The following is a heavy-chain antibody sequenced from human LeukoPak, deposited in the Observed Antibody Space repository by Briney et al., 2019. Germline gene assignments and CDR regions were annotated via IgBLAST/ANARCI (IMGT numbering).Heavy chain of an antibody. CDR3: ARDLYDSSGYWRYYFDY. J-gene: IGHJ4*02. D-gene: IGHD3-22*01. CDR2: INPSGGST. Sequence: ASVKVSCQASGYTFTSYYMHWVRQAPGQGLEWMGIINPSGGSTSYAQKFQGRVTMTRDTSTSTVYMELSSLRSEDTAVYYCARDLYDSSGYWRYYFDYWGQGTLVTVSS. CDR1: GYTFTSYY. V-gene: IGHV1-46*01.